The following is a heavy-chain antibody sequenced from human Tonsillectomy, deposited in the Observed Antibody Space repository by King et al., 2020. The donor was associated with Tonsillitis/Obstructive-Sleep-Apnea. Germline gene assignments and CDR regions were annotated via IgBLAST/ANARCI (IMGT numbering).Heavy chain of an antibody. Sequence: VQLVESGGGLVKPGGSLRLSCAASGFTFSSYSMNWVRQAPGKGLEWVSSIISSSSYIYYADSWKGRFTISRDNAKNSLYLQMNSLRAEDTAVYYCARGAYYDSSGNAFDIWGQGTMVTVSS. D-gene: IGHD3-22*01. V-gene: IGHV3-21*01. CDR3: ARGAYYDSSGNAFDI. CDR1: GFTFSSYS. CDR2: IISSSSYI. J-gene: IGHJ3*02.